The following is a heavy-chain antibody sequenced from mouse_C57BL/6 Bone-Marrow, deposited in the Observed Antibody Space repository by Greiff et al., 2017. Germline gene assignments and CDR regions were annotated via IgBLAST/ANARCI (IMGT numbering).Heavy chain of an antibody. V-gene: IGHV1-63*01. Sequence: VHLVESGAELVRPGTSVKMSCKASGYTFTNYWIGWAKQRPGHGLEWIGDIYPGGGYTNYNEKFKGKATLTADTSSSTAYMQFSSLTSEASDIYYCARSPWFAYWGQGTLVTVSA. CDR2: IYPGGGYT. CDR1: GYTFTNYW. CDR3: ARSPWFAY. J-gene: IGHJ3*01.